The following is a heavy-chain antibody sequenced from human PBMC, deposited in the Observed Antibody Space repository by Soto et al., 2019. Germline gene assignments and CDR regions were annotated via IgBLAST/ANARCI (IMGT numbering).Heavy chain of an antibody. J-gene: IGHJ3*02. CDR1: GYTFTSYG. CDR3: ARGYSYGWYDAFDI. D-gene: IGHD5-18*01. CDR2: ISAYNGNT. Sequence: GRSVVGSCKASGYTFTSYGISWVRQAPGQGLEWMGWISAYNGNTNYAQKLQGRVTMTTDTSTSTAYMELRSLGSDDTAVYYCARGYSYGWYDAFDIWGQGTMVTVSS. V-gene: IGHV1-18*01.